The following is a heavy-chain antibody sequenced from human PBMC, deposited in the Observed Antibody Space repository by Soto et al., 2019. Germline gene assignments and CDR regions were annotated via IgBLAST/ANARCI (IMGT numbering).Heavy chain of an antibody. Sequence: SQTLSLTCAISGASVSSNSAPWNWIRQSPSRGLEWLGRTYYRAKGYKDYAVSVKSRIASSPDTSKNQFSLQLNSVTPEDTAVYYCARAPRIAVAGVVGYYYGMDVWGQGTTVTVSS. J-gene: IGHJ6*02. D-gene: IGHD6-19*01. CDR2: TYYRAKGYK. V-gene: IGHV6-1*01. CDR3: ARAPRIAVAGVVGYYYGMDV. CDR1: GASVSSNSAP.